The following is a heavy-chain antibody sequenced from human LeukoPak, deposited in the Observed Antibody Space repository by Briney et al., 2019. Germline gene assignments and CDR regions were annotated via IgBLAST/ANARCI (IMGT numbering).Heavy chain of an antibody. Sequence: PSETLSLTCTVSGGSTSSYYWSWIRQPPGKGLEWIGYIYYSGSTNYNPSLKSRVTISVDTSKNQFSLKLSSVTAADTAVYYCARATAMVRRGFFDYWGQGTLVTVSS. D-gene: IGHD5-18*01. CDR1: GGSTSSYY. V-gene: IGHV4-59*12. J-gene: IGHJ4*02. CDR3: ARATAMVRRGFFDY. CDR2: IYYSGST.